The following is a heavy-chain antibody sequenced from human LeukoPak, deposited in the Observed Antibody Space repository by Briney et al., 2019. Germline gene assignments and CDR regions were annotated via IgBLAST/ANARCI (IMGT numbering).Heavy chain of an antibody. D-gene: IGHD3-10*01. Sequence: GGSLRLSCAASGFTFSSYAMSWVRQAPGKGLEWVSAISGSGGSTYYADSVKGRFTISRDNSKNTLYLQKNSLRAEDTAVYYCAKVLNTYYYGSGSYYNWDAFDIWGQGTMVTVSS. CDR1: GFTFSSYA. V-gene: IGHV3-23*01. CDR3: AKVLNTYYYGSGSYYNWDAFDI. CDR2: ISGSGGST. J-gene: IGHJ3*02.